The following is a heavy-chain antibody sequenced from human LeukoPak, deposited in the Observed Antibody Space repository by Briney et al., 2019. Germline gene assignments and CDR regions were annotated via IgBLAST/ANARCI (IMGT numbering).Heavy chain of an antibody. V-gene: IGHV1-69*06. D-gene: IGHD3-9*01. CDR3: ARGPKDILTGYTFGIYRYYYYMDV. CDR1: GGTFSSYA. Sequence: SVKVSCKASGGTFSSYAISWVRQAPGQGLEWMGGIIPIFGTANYAQKFQGRVTITADKSTSTAYMELSSLRSEDTAAYYCARGPKDILTGYTFGIYRYYYYMDVWGKGTTVTVSS. J-gene: IGHJ6*03. CDR2: IIPIFGTA.